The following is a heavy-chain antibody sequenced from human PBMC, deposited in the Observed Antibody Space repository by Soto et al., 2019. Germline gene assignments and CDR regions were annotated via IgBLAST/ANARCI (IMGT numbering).Heavy chain of an antibody. D-gene: IGHD2-2*01. CDR3: ARDFVAVGKNIVVVPAAKGRKGHYYYGMDV. V-gene: IGHV1-18*01. CDR1: GYTFTSYG. CDR2: ISAYNGNT. Sequence: GASVKVSCKASGYTFTSYGISWVRQAPGQGLEWMGWISAYNGNTNYAQKLQGRVTMTTDTSTSTAYMELRSLRSDDTAVYCCARDFVAVGKNIVVVPAAKGRKGHYYYGMDVWGQGTTVTVSS. J-gene: IGHJ6*02.